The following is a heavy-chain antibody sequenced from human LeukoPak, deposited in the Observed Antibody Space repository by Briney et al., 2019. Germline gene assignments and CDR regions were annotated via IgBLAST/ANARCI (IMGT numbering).Heavy chain of an antibody. Sequence: VASVKVSCKASGYTFTTCSILCVRDAPGQGFGWMGAINPSGGNTSYAQKFHGRVTMTRDPSTSTVYMDLSSLRSEDTAVYYCATGGGGLAQWGQGPLAPVSS. V-gene: IGHV1-46*01. D-gene: IGHD3-16*01. CDR2: INPSGGNT. J-gene: IGHJ4*02. CDR1: GYTFTTCS. CDR3: ATGGGGLAQ.